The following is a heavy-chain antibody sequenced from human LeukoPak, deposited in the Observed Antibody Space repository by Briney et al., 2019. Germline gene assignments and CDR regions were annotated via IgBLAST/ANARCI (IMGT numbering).Heavy chain of an antibody. V-gene: IGHV1-2*02. D-gene: IGHD2-8*01. Sequence: ASVKVSCKASGYTFTSYYMHWVRQAPGQGLEWMGWINPNSGGTNYAQKFQGRVTMTRDTSISTAYMELSRLRSDDTAVYYCAREHNTDAHPKYCTNGVCPGGSPFDPWGQGTLVTVSS. CDR1: GYTFTSYY. CDR2: INPNSGGT. J-gene: IGHJ5*02. CDR3: AREHNTDAHPKYCTNGVCPGGSPFDP.